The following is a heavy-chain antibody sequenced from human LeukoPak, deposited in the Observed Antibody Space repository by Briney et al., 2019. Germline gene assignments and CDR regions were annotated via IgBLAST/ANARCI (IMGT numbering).Heavy chain of an antibody. CDR2: INPNSGGT. J-gene: IGHJ4*02. V-gene: IGHV1-2*02. D-gene: IGHD6-19*01. Sequence: ASVKVSCKASGYTSTGYYMHWVRQAPGQGLEWMGWINPNSGGTNYAQKFQGRVTMTRDTSISTAYMELSRLRSDDTAVYYCARSGGRSGWYFNYWGQGTLVTVSS. CDR3: ARSGGRSGWYFNY. CDR1: GYTSTGYY.